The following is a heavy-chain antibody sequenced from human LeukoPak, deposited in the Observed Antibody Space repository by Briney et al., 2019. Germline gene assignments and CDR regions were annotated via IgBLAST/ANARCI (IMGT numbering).Heavy chain of an antibody. CDR1: GFTFSSYS. J-gene: IGHJ6*04. Sequence: GGSLRLSCAASGFTFSSYSMDWVRQAPGKGLEWVSSISSSSSYIYYADSVKGRFTISRDNAKNSLYLQMNSLRAEDTAVYYCARAKLGSSGWNPDHYYYYGMDVWGKGTTVTVSS. CDR2: ISSSSSYI. D-gene: IGHD6-19*01. V-gene: IGHV3-21*01. CDR3: ARAKLGSSGWNPDHYYYYGMDV.